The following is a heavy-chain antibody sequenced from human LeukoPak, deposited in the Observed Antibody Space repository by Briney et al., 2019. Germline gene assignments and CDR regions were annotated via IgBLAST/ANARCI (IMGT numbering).Heavy chain of an antibody. D-gene: IGHD4-17*01. J-gene: IGHJ4*02. Sequence: ASVKVSCKVSGYTLTELSMHWVRQAPGKGLEWMGGFDPEDGETIYAQKFQGRVTMTEDTSTDTAYMELSSLRSEDTAVCYCATDPDDYGDYEVAYWGQGTMVTVSS. CDR1: GYTLTELS. CDR2: FDPEDGET. CDR3: ATDPDDYGDYEVAY. V-gene: IGHV1-24*01.